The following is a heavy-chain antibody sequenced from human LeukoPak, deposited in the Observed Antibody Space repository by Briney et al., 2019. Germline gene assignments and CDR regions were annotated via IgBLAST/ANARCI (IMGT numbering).Heavy chain of an antibody. CDR2: VSSGGRT. CDR1: GFTVSSNY. J-gene: IGHJ4*02. Sequence: GGSLRLSWAASGFTVSSNYMSWVRQAPGKGLEWVSVVSSGGRTNNADSVKGRFTISRDNSRSTLYLQMNSLTTEDTAVYFCARLAAAGLYYFNYWGQGTLVTVSS. V-gene: IGHV3-66*02. D-gene: IGHD6-13*01. CDR3: ARLAAAGLYYFNY.